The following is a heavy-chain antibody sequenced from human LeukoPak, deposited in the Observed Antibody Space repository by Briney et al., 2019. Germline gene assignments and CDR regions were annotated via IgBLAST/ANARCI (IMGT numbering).Heavy chain of an antibody. Sequence: SETLSLTCTVSGGSINRGTYYWSWIRQPAGKVLEWIGRIYTRGSTNYNPSLKSRVTISVDTSKNQFSLKLSSVTAADTAVYYCARTYSSGWLGYWGQGTLVTVSS. D-gene: IGHD6-19*01. CDR1: GGSINRGTYY. V-gene: IGHV4-61*02. CDR2: IYTRGST. J-gene: IGHJ4*02. CDR3: ARTYSSGWLGY.